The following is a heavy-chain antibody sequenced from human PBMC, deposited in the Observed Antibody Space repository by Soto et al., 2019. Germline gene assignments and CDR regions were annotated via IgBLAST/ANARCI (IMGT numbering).Heavy chain of an antibody. Sequence: SGTLSLTCTVSGGSISSYYWSWIRQPPGKGLEWIGYIYYSGSTNYNPSLKSRVTISVDTSKNQFSLKLSSVTAADTAVYYCARMGGGVAVKVLFIDYGDYSAFDIWGQGTMVTVSS. D-gene: IGHD4-17*01. V-gene: IGHV4-59*01. J-gene: IGHJ3*02. CDR2: IYYSGST. CDR3: ARMGGGVAVKVLFIDYGDYSAFDI. CDR1: GGSISSYY.